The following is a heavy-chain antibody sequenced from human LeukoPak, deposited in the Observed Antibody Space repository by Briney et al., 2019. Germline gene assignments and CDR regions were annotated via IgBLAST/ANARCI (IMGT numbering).Heavy chain of an antibody. Sequence: PSETLSLTCTVSGGSIGFYYWSWIRQAPGKTLEWIGYVYYSGSTTYNPSLKSRLTMSVDTSKNQFSLRLSSVTVVDTAVYYCARHLGSSSWYLFDYWGQGKLVTVSS. CDR3: ARHLGSSSWYLFDY. D-gene: IGHD6-13*01. J-gene: IGHJ4*02. CDR1: GGSIGFYY. V-gene: IGHV4-59*08. CDR2: VYYSGST.